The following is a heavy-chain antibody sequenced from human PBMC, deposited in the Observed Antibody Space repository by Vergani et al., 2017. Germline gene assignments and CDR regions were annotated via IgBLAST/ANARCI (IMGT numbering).Heavy chain of an antibody. V-gene: IGHV1-2*02. Sequence: QVQLVQSGAEVKKPGASVKVSCKASGYTFTGYYMHWVRQAPGQGLGWMGWINPKSGGTNYAQKFQGRVTMTRDESISTAYMELSRRRSDDTAVYYCAGSARGEYDFDYWGQGTLVTVSS. CDR3: AGSARGEYDFDY. CDR1: GYTFTGYY. D-gene: IGHD3-10*01. CDR2: INPKSGGT. J-gene: IGHJ4*02.